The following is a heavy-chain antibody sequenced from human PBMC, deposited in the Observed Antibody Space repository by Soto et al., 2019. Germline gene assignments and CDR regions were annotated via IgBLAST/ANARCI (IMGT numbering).Heavy chain of an antibody. CDR1: GFTFDDYA. CDR3: VKDISGRGSYYYYYGMDV. CDR2: IRWNSANM. J-gene: IGHJ6*02. Sequence: EVQLVESGGGLVQPGGSLRLSCAASGFTFDDYAMHWVRQAPGKGLEWVSGIRWNSANMNYVDSVKARFTISRDNAKHSLSLQMNRLREEDTALYYCVKDISGRGSYYYYYGMDVGGQGTTVTVSS. D-gene: IGHD3-16*01. V-gene: IGHV3-9*01.